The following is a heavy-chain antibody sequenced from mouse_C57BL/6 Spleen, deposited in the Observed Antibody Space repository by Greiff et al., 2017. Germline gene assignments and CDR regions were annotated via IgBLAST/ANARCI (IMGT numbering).Heavy chain of an antibody. CDR1: GFTFSDYG. V-gene: IGHV5-17*01. D-gene: IGHD1-1*01. Sequence: DVHLVESGGGLVKPGGSLKLSCAASGFTFSDYGMHWVRQAPEKGLEWVAYISSGSSTIYYADTVKGRFTISRDNAKNTLFLQMTSLRSEDTAMYYCARPARSYWYFDVWGTGTTVTVSS. J-gene: IGHJ1*03. CDR2: ISSGSSTI. CDR3: ARPARSYWYFDV.